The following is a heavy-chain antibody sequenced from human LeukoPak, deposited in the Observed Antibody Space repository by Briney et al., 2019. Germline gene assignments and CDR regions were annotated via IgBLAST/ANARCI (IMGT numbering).Heavy chain of an antibody. V-gene: IGHV3-7*01. CDR2: FKQDVSEK. CDR1: GFTFSSYW. Sequence: AGGSLRLSCAASGFTFSSYWMSWVRQAPGKGLEWVANFKQDVSEKYYVDSVKGRFTISRDNAKNSLYLQMTSLRAEDTGVYYCAREHLGVAAADYWGQGTLVTVSS. CDR3: AREHLGVAAADY. D-gene: IGHD3-3*01. J-gene: IGHJ4*02.